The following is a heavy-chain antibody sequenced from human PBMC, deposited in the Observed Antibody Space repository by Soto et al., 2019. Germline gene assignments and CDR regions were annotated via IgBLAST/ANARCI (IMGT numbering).Heavy chain of an antibody. Sequence: SETLSLTCTVSGGSISSYYWSWIRQPPGKGLEWIGYIYYSGSTNYNPSLKSRVTISVDTSKNQFSLKLSSVTAADTAVYYCARHEGPVEKLDYWGQGTLVTVSS. V-gene: IGHV4-59*08. D-gene: IGHD2-15*01. CDR2: IYYSGST. J-gene: IGHJ4*02. CDR3: ARHEGPVEKLDY. CDR1: GGSISSYY.